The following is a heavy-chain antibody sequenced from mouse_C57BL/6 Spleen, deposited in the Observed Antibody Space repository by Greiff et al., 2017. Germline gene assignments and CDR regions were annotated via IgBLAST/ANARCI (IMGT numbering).Heavy chain of an antibody. V-gene: IGHV1-52*01. Sequence: QVQLQQPGAELVRPGSSVKLSCKASGYTFTSYWMHWVKQRPIQGLEWIGNIDPSDSETHYNQKFKDKATLTVDKSSSTDYMQLSSLTSEESAVYYCARSNYYGSRYYYAMDYWGQGTSVTVSS. J-gene: IGHJ4*01. D-gene: IGHD1-1*01. CDR2: IDPSDSET. CDR1: GYTFTSYW. CDR3: ARSNYYGSRYYYAMDY.